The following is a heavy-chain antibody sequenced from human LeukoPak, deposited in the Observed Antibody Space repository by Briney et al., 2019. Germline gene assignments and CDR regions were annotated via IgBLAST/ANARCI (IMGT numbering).Heavy chain of an antibody. V-gene: IGHV4-59*11. D-gene: IGHD6-13*01. CDR3: ARGVYIAAAQYGY. CDR1: GGSLSSHY. J-gene: IGHJ4*02. Sequence: SETLSLTCTVSGGSLSSHYWGWIRQPPGKGLEWIGYIYYSGTTNYNPSLKSRVTISVDTSKNQFSLKLSSVTAADTAVYYCARGVYIAAAQYGYWGQGTLVTVSS. CDR2: IYYSGTT.